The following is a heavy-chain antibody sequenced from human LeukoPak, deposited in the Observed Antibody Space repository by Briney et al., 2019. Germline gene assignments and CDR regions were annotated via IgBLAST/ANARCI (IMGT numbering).Heavy chain of an antibody. CDR3: ARDGSSSWSTYYYYYMDV. V-gene: IGHV3-48*03. D-gene: IGHD6-13*01. CDR1: GFTFSSYE. Sequence: PGGSLRLSCAASGFTFSSYEMNWVRQAPGKGLEWVSYSSSSGSTIYYADSVKGRFTISRDNAKNSLYLQMNSQRAEDTAVYYCARDGSSSWSTYYYYYMDVWGKGTTVTVSS. CDR2: SSSSGSTI. J-gene: IGHJ6*03.